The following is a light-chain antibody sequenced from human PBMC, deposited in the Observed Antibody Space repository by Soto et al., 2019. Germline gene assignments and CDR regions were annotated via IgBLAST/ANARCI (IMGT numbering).Light chain of an antibody. CDR2: WAS. CDR1: QSVFYSSNNKNY. CDR3: QQDYDTPPYT. J-gene: IGKJ2*01. V-gene: IGKV4-1*01. Sequence: DIVMTQSPDSLAVSLGERATINCKSSQSVFYSSNNKNYLAWYQQKPGQPPKLLIYWASTRESGVPDRLGGSGSGTDFALTISSLQAEDVAVYYCQQDYDTPPYTFGQGTKLEIK.